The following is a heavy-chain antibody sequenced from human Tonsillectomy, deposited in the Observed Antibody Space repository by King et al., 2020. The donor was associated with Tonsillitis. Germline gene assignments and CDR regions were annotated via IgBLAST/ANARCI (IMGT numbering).Heavy chain of an antibody. CDR3: ARSTYYYAWND. CDR2: IHVDGST. D-gene: IGHD1-1*01. J-gene: IGHJ4*02. V-gene: IGHV3-53*01. Sequence: EAQLVESGGGLIQPGGSLRLSCAASGITVSTNYMIWVRQSPGKGLEWVSFIHVDGSTSYADSVKGRFTMSRDNSKNTLYLQMTSLRAGDSAVYYCARSTYYYAWNDWGPGTLVTVSS. CDR1: GITVSTNY.